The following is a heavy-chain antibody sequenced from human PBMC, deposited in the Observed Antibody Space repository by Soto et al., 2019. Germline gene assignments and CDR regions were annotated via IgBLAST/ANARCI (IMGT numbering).Heavy chain of an antibody. CDR2: IKQDGSEK. CDR3: ARDGKGSVRGYYYYGMDV. Sequence: VGSLRLSCAASGFTFSSYWMSWVRQAPGKGLEWVANIKQDGSEKYYVDSVKGRFTISRDNAKNSLYLQMNSLRAEDTAVYYCARDGKGSVRGYYYYGMDVWGQGTTVTVSS. CDR1: GFTFSSYW. D-gene: IGHD3-10*01. J-gene: IGHJ6*02. V-gene: IGHV3-7*01.